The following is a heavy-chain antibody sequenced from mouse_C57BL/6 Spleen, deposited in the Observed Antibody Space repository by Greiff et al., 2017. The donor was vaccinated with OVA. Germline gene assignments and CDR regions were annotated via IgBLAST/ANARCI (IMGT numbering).Heavy chain of an antibody. CDR2: IYPGDGDT. CDR3: ARGAARDAMDY. V-gene: IGHV1-82*01. D-gene: IGHD3-1*01. Sequence: QVQLKQSGPELVKPGASVKISCKASGYAFSSSWMNWVKQRPGKGLEWIGRIYPGDGDTNYNGKFKGEATLTADKSSSTAYMQLSSLTSEDSAVYFCARGAARDAMDYWGQGTSVTVSS. CDR1: GYAFSSSW. J-gene: IGHJ4*01.